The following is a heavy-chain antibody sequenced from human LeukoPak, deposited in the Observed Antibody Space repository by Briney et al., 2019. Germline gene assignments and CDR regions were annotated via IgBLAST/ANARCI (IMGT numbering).Heavy chain of an antibody. CDR3: ARGGRWFGELPRYYYHYMDV. J-gene: IGHJ6*03. CDR2: ISSSGST. D-gene: IGHD3-10*01. CDR1: GDSISSGDYY. V-gene: IGHV4-61*02. Sequence: SETLSLTCTVSGDSISSGDYYWSWIRQPAGKGLEWIGRISSSGSTNYNPSLKSRVTISVDTSKNQFSLKLSSVTAADTAVYYCARGGRWFGELPRYYYHYMDVWGKGTTVTVSS.